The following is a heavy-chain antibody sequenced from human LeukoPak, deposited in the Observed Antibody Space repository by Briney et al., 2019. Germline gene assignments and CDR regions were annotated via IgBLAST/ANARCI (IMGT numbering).Heavy chain of an antibody. J-gene: IGHJ5*02. CDR1: GYTFTSYY. D-gene: IGHD2-2*01. Sequence: ASVKVSCKASGYTFTSYYMHWVRQAPGQGLEWMGRINPNSGGTNYAQKFQGRVTMTRDTSISTAYMELSRLRSDDTAVYYCARAPLPTPAAKGKNWFDPWGQGTLVTVSS. CDR3: ARAPLPTPAAKGKNWFDP. V-gene: IGHV1-2*06. CDR2: INPNSGGT.